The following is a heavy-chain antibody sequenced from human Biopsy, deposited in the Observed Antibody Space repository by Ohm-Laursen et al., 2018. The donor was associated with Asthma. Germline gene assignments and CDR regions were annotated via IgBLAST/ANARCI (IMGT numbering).Heavy chain of an antibody. J-gene: IGHJ4*02. Sequence: SVKVSCRSLGGTFNTYVIGWVRQALGQGLEWMGGINSVFGTTTYPQKFQDRVTITADDSTSTVYMELSSLRSEDTAVYYCARKAGSCISRTCYSLDFWGQGTLVTVSS. CDR3: ARKAGSCISRTCYSLDF. CDR2: INSVFGTT. D-gene: IGHD2-2*01. V-gene: IGHV1-69*13. CDR1: GGTFNTYV.